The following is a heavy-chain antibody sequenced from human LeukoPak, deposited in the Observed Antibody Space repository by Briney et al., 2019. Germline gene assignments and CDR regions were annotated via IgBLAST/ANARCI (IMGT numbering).Heavy chain of an antibody. J-gene: IGHJ4*02. CDR1: GFTFGSYS. V-gene: IGHV3-48*01. Sequence: PGGSLSLSCAASGFTFGSYSMAWVRQAPGKGLEWLSYIDSSSGTIYYADSVKGRLTISRDNAKHSLYLQMNNLRAEDTAVYYCASRHPYDYGDQRHWGQGTLVTDCS. D-gene: IGHD4-17*01. CDR3: ASRHPYDYGDQRH. CDR2: IDSSSGTI.